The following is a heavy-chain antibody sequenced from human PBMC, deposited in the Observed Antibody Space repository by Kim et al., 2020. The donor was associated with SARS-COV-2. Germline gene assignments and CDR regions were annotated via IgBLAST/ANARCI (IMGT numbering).Heavy chain of an antibody. CDR3: ARVVDTAMKV. CDR2: ST. J-gene: IGHJ4*02. V-gene: IGHV4-4*02. D-gene: IGHD5-18*01. Sequence: STNYNPSLKSRVTISVDKSKNQFSLKLSSVTAADTAVYYCARVVDTAMKVWGQGTLVTVSS.